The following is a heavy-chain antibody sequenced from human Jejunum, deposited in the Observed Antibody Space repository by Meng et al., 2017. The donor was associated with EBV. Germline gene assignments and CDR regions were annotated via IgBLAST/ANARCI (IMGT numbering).Heavy chain of an antibody. J-gene: IGHJ4*02. D-gene: IGHD3/OR15-3a*01. CDR2: INPGNGET. CDR1: GYTFTNYP. Sequence: QVQLVQAGPEVKKPGASWKLSCKASGYTFTNYPIHWVRQAPGQRPEWMGCINPGNGETEFSQKFQGRVTITRDTSATTAYMELTSLRSEDTAVYYCASRPGFNIGPFDYWGQGTLVTVSS. V-gene: IGHV1-3*01. CDR3: ASRPGFNIGPFDY.